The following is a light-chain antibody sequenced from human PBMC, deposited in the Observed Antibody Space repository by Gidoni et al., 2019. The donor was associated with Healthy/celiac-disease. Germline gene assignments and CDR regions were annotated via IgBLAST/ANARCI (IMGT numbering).Light chain of an antibody. Sequence: DIQMTQSQSSLSASVGDRVTITCRASQGISNYLAWYQQKPGKVPKLLIYAASTLQSGVPSRFSGSGSGTDFTLTISSLQPEDVATYYCQKYNSAPLDTFGPGTKVDIK. J-gene: IGKJ3*01. CDR3: QKYNSAPLDT. V-gene: IGKV1-27*01. CDR1: QGISNY. CDR2: AAS.